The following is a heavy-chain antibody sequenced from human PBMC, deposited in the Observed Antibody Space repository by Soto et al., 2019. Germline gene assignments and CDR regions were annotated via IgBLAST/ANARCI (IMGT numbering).Heavy chain of an antibody. Sequence: QVQLQESGPGLVKPSQTLSLTCSVSGGPITSGGFYWSWIRQHPEKGLEWIAYIVQSGSTDFNPSLKGRIITSADTSTNQFSLKLTSVTAADTAVYYCVRGGIAGNWFDPWGQGTLVTVSS. CDR3: VRGGIAGNWFDP. V-gene: IGHV4-31*03. J-gene: IGHJ5*02. D-gene: IGHD6-13*01. CDR2: IVQSGST. CDR1: GGPITSGGFY.